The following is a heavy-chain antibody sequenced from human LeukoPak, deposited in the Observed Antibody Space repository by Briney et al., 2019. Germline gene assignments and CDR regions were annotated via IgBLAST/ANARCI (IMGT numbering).Heavy chain of an antibody. D-gene: IGHD6-13*01. J-gene: IGHJ4*02. CDR3: SRDHSSSCQLFDY. Sequence: GGSLRLSCAASGFTFSSYSMNWVRQAPGKGLEWISYISGHSSTIYFADSVKGRFTISRDNSKNTLYLQMNSLRAEDTAVYYCSRDHSSSCQLFDYWGQGTLVTVSS. V-gene: IGHV3-48*01. CDR2: ISGHSSTI. CDR1: GFTFSSYS.